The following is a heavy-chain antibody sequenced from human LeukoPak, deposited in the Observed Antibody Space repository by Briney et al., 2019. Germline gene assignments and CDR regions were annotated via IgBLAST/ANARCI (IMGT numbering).Heavy chain of an antibody. CDR3: ARHRQYGRAYCGGDCYPNEYYFDY. CDR1: GGSISSYY. D-gene: IGHD2-21*02. Sequence: PSETLSLTCTVSGGSISSYYWNWIRQPPGKGLEWIGHIYSSGSTKYNPSLKSRVTISVDTSKNQFSLKLSSVTAADTAVYYCARHRQYGRAYCGGDCYPNEYYFDYWGQGTLVTVSS. V-gene: IGHV4-59*08. J-gene: IGHJ4*02. CDR2: IYSSGST.